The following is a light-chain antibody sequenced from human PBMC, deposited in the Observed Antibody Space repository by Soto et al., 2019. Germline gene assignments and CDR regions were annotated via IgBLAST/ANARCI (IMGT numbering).Light chain of an antibody. CDR1: QSVDNW. V-gene: IGKV1-5*03. CDR2: VAS. Sequence: DIQMTQSPSTLSASVGDRVTITCRASQSVDNWLAWYQRRPGKAPKLLIYVASTLEVGVPSRFSGSGSGTEFTLTINSLQPDDSATYCCQQYKTYSPTFGQGTKVDIK. CDR3: QQYKTYSPT. J-gene: IGKJ1*01.